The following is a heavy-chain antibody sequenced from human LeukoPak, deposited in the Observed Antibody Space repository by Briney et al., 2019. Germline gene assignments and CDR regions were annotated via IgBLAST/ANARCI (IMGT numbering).Heavy chain of an antibody. CDR1: GFTFSHYS. Sequence: GGSLRLSCAASGFTFSHYSMNWVRHAPGKGLEWVSYISSGSSAIYYAESVKGRFTISRDNAKNSLYLQMNSLKDEHTAVYFWASPDVGGSSTSCIYWGQGTLVTVSS. D-gene: IGHD2-2*01. CDR2: ISSGSSAI. J-gene: IGHJ4*02. V-gene: IGHV3-48*02. CDR3: ASPDVGGSSTSCIY.